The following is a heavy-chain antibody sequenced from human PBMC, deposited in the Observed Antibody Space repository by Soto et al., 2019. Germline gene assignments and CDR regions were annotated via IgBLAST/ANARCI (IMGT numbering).Heavy chain of an antibody. CDR2: MSFNGSNK. CDR3: ATYFDDQNGLYYFGMDV. J-gene: IGHJ6*02. CDR1: GFTFSNFA. Sequence: QVQLVESGGRVVQPGGSLRLSCAASGFTFSNFAMHWVRQAPGKGLEWVAVMSFNGSNKFHADSVTGRFTISRDNSKNTLYLQMNSLKTDDTAVYFCATYFDDQNGLYYFGMDVWGQGTTVTVSS. V-gene: IGHV3-30-3*01. D-gene: IGHD3-22*01.